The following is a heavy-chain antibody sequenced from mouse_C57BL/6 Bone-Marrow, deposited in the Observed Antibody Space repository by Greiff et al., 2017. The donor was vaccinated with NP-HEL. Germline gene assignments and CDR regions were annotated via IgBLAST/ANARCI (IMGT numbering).Heavy chain of an antibody. CDR1: GFTIKDDY. J-gene: IGHJ4*01. Sequence: EVQLVESGAELVRPGASVKLSCTASGFTIKDDYMHWVKQRPEQGLEWIGWIDPENGDTEYASKFQGKATITADTSSNTAYLQLSSLTSEDTAVYYCTPHFYAMDYWGQGTSVTVSS. V-gene: IGHV14-4*01. CDR3: TPHFYAMDY. CDR2: IDPENGDT.